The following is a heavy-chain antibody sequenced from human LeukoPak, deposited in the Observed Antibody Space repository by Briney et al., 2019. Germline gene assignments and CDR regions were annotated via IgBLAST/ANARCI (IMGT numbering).Heavy chain of an antibody. CDR1: GFIFSSYW. CDR2: IKEDGREK. V-gene: IGHV3-7*01. D-gene: IGHD1-26*01. CDR3: ARRGGSYYADDY. J-gene: IGHJ4*02. Sequence: PGGSLRPSCETSGFIFSSYWMSWFRQAPGKGLEWVANIKEDGREKNYVDSVKGRFTISRDNTKNSLYLQMSRLRAEDTAIYYCARRGGSYYADDYWGQGNQVTFSS.